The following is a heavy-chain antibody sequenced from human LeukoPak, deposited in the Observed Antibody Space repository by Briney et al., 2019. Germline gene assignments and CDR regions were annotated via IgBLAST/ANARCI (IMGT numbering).Heavy chain of an antibody. V-gene: IGHV4-59*01. CDR3: ARGCGGDCYGTFQH. J-gene: IGHJ1*01. CDR2: IYYSGST. Sequence: SETLSLTCTVSGGSISSYYWSWIRQPPGEGLEWIGYIYYSGSTNYNPSLKSRVTISVDTSKNQFSLKLSSVTAADTAVYYCARGCGGDCYGTFQHWGQGTLVTVSS. CDR1: GGSISSYY. D-gene: IGHD2-21*02.